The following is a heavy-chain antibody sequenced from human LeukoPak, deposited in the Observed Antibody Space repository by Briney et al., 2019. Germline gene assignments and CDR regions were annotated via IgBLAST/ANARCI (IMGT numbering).Heavy chain of an antibody. J-gene: IGHJ4*02. D-gene: IGHD1-7*01. V-gene: IGHV4-39*01. CDR3: ARLSPGTTLD. CDR2: IFSSGST. Sequence: SETLSLTCTVSGGSISSSNFYWGWIRQPPGKGLEWIGSIFSSGSTYYNPSLQSRVTISVDTSKNQFSLKLSSVTAADTAVYYCARLSPGTTLDWGQGTLITVSS. CDR1: GGSISSSNFY.